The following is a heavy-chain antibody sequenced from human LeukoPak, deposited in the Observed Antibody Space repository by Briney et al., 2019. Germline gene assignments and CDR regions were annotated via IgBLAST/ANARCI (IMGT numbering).Heavy chain of an antibody. V-gene: IGHV3-21*01. Sequence: GGSLRLSCAASGFTVSSNYMSWVRQAPGKGLEWVSSISSSSSYIYYADSVKGRFTISRDNAKNSLYLQMNSLRAEDTAVYYCARAGESSSLSYFDYWGQGTLVTVSS. CDR2: ISSSSSYI. CDR1: GFTVSSNY. J-gene: IGHJ4*02. CDR3: ARAGESSSLSYFDY. D-gene: IGHD6-13*01.